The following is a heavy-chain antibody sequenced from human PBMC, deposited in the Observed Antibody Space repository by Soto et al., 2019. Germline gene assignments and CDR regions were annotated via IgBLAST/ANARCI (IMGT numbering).Heavy chain of an antibody. CDR1: GGTFKTYA. D-gene: IGHD3-9*01. CDR2: VIPIFGTA. Sequence: GASVKVSCKVPGGTFKTYAISWVRQAPGQGLEWMGGVIPIFGTANYAQMFQGRVTITADESTSTAYMELSSLRFDDTAVYYCARDREVTGAYYYGLDVWGQGTTVTVSS. V-gene: IGHV1-69*13. CDR3: ARDREVTGAYYYGLDV. J-gene: IGHJ6*02.